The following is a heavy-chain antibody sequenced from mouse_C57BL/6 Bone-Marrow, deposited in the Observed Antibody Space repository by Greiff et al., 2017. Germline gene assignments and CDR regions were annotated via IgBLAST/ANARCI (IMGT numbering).Heavy chain of an antibody. J-gene: IGHJ3*01. Sequence: VQLQQSGPELVKPGASVKISCKASGYAFSSSWMNWVKQRPGQGLEWIGRIYPGDGDTNYNGKFKGKATLTADKSSSTAYMQLSSLTSEDSAVYFCARDYDGGFAYWGQGTLVTVSA. CDR1: GYAFSSSW. D-gene: IGHD2-4*01. CDR3: ARDYDGGFAY. V-gene: IGHV1-82*01. CDR2: IYPGDGDT.